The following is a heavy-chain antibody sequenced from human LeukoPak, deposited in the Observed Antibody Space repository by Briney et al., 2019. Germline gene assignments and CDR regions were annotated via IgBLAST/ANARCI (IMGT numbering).Heavy chain of an antibody. D-gene: IGHD2-2*01. CDR1: GGSISSYY. CDR2: IYYSGST. CDR3: ARRTQGYCSSTSCSNYYYYYMDV. V-gene: IGHV4-59*08. J-gene: IGHJ6*03. Sequence: SETLSLTCTVSGGSISSYYWSWIRQPPGKGLEGIGYIYYSGSTKYNPSLKSRVTISVDTSKNQFSLKLSSVTAADTAVYYCARRTQGYCSSTSCSNYYYYYMDVWGKGTTVTVSS.